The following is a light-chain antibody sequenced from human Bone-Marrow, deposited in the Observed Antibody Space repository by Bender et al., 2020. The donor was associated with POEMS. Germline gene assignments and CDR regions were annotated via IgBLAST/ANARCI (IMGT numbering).Light chain of an antibody. Sequence: QSALTQPTSVSGSPGQSITISCTGASSDIITYDSVSWYQHHPGQAPNVIIYDVNHRPAGVSNRFSGSKSGTAASLTISGLQPEDEADYYCNSHTATNTRVFGGGTKVTVL. V-gene: IGLV2-14*03. J-gene: IGLJ2*01. CDR2: DVN. CDR1: SSDIITYDS. CDR3: NSHTATNTRV.